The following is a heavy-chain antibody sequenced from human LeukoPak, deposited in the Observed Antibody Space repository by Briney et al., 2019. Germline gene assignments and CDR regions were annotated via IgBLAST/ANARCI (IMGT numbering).Heavy chain of an antibody. J-gene: IGHJ4*02. V-gene: IGHV3-23*01. Sequence: PGGSLRLSCAAYGFTFSSYAMSWVRQAPGKGLEWVSAISGSGGSTYYADSVRGRFTITGDNPKNTMYLQMNSLRAEDAAVYYCAKDLPDYYGSGSSFDYWGQGTLVTVSS. D-gene: IGHD3-10*01. CDR2: ISGSGGST. CDR3: AKDLPDYYGSGSSFDY. CDR1: GFTFSSYA.